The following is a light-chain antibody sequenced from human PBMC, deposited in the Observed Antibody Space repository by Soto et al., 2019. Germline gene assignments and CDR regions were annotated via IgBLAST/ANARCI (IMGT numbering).Light chain of an antibody. J-gene: IGKJ2*01. Sequence: EIVLTQSPATLSLSPGERATLSCRASQSVSTYLAWYQQKPGQAPRLLIYDASNRATGIPARFRGSGSGTDFTLTISSLEPEDFAVYYCQHRSNWPRTFGQGTKLDIK. V-gene: IGKV3-11*01. CDR3: QHRSNWPRT. CDR1: QSVSTY. CDR2: DAS.